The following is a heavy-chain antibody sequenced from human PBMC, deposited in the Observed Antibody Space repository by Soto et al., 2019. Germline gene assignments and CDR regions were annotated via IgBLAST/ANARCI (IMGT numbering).Heavy chain of an antibody. J-gene: IGHJ4*02. Sequence: ASVKVSCKASGYTSINYGITWVRQAPGQGLEWMGWISGYNGNTNYAQKFQGRVTMTTDTSTSTAYMELRSLRSDDTAVYYCARVRRIKHYNYVDAFDYWGRG. CDR2: ISGYNGNT. D-gene: IGHD3-10*02. CDR3: ARVRRIKHYNYVDAFDY. V-gene: IGHV1-18*01. CDR1: GYTSINYG.